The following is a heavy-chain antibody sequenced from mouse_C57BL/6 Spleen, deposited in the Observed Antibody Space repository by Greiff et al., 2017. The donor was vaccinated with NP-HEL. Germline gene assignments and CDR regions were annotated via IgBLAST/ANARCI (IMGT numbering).Heavy chain of an antibody. CDR1: GYTFTSYW. CDR2: ISPGSCST. V-gene: IGHV1-55*01. J-gene: IGHJ2*01. CDR3: ARGDEGGDYFDY. Sequence: QVQLMQPGAEFVKPGASVKMSCKASGYTFTSYWITWVQQAPGQGLEWIADISPGSCSTYYYDTFKSKFTLSVDTASSTLYMQLSSLTSEDTAVYYCARGDEGGDYFDYWGQGTTLTVSS.